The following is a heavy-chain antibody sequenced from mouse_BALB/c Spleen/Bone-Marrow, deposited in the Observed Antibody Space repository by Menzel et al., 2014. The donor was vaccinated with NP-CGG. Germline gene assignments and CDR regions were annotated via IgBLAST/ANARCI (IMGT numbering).Heavy chain of an antibody. CDR2: IYPGDGDT. CDR3: ARRGYYYGSSYVDY. V-gene: IGHV1-80*01. D-gene: IGHD1-1*01. Sequence: VMLVESGAELVRPGSSVKISCKASGYAFSSYWMNWVKQRPGQGLEWMGQIYPGDGDTNYNGKFKGKATLTADKSSSTAYMQLSSLTSEDSAVYFCARRGYYYGSSYVDYWGQGTTLTVSS. J-gene: IGHJ2*01. CDR1: GYAFSSYW.